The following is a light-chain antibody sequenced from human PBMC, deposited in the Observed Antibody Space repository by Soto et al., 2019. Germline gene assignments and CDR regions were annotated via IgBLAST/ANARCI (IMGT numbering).Light chain of an antibody. V-gene: IGKV3-20*01. CDR1: QSVTSTF. CDR2: GAS. CDR3: QQYGTSPPIT. J-gene: IGKJ5*01. Sequence: EIVLTQSPGTLSLSPGERATLSCMASQSVTSTFLAWYQQKPGQAPRLLIYGASSRATGIPDRFSGSGSGTDFTLTIRRLEPEDFAVYYCQQYGTSPPITFGQGTRLEIK.